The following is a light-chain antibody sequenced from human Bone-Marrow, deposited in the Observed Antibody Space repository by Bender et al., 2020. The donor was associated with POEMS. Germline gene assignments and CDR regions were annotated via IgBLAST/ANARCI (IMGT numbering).Light chain of an antibody. V-gene: IGLV2-14*01. Sequence: HSALTQPASVSGSPGQSITISCTGTSSDVGGFDYVSWYQQHPGKAPKLMIFDVTNRPSGVSNRFSGSKSGNTASLTISGLQAEDEADYSCSSYTSFSTYVFGTGTKVTVL. CDR1: SSDVGGFDY. J-gene: IGLJ1*01. CDR3: SSYTSFSTYV. CDR2: DVT.